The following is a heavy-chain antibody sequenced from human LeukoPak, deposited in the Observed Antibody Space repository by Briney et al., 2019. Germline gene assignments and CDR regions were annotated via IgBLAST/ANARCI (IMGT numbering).Heavy chain of an antibody. V-gene: IGHV4-39*07. Sequence: SETLSLTCTVSGGSISSSSYYWGWIRQPPGKGLEWIGSIYYSGSTYYNPSLKSRVTISVDTSKNQFSLKLSSVTAADTAVYYCARVSRGPDYYYYYYMDVWGKGTTVTISS. J-gene: IGHJ6*03. CDR3: ARVSRGPDYYYYYYMDV. CDR2: IYYSGST. CDR1: GGSISSSSYY. D-gene: IGHD6-25*01.